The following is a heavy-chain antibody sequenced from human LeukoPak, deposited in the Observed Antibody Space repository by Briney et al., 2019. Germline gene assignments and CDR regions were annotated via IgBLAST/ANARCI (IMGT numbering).Heavy chain of an antibody. V-gene: IGHV3-53*01. Sequence: PGGSLRLSCAASGPTVSSNYMSWVRQAPGKGLEWVSVIYSGGSTYYADSVKGRFTISRDNSKNTLYLQMNSLRAEDTAVYYCARDYHRTFDYWGQGTLVTVSS. J-gene: IGHJ4*02. D-gene: IGHD1-7*01. CDR2: IYSGGST. CDR1: GPTVSSNY. CDR3: ARDYHRTFDY.